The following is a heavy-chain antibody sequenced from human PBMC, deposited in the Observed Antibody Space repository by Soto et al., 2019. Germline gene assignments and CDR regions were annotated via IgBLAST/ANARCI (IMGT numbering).Heavy chain of an antibody. V-gene: IGHV3-74*01. D-gene: IGHD1-26*01. CDR3: ARGLNPSGSYKSPFGYYGMDV. J-gene: IGHJ6*02. CDR1: GFTFSSYW. Sequence: GGSLRLSCAASGFTFSSYWMHWVRQAPGKGLVWVSRINSDGSSTSYADSVKGRFTISRDNAKNTLYLQMNSLRAEDTAAYYCARGLNPSGSYKSPFGYYGMDVWGQGTTVTVSS. CDR2: INSDGSST.